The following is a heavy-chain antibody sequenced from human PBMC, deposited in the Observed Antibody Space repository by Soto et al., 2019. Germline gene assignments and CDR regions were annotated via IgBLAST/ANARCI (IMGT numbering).Heavy chain of an antibody. J-gene: IGHJ4*02. CDR3: ARGSLYCSGGSCPDY. CDR2: IYSGGST. Sequence: EVQLVESGGGLIQPGGSLRLSCAASGFTVSSNYMSWVRQAPGKGLEWVSVIYSGGSTYYADSVKGRFTISRDNSKNTLYLQMNSLRAEDTAVYYCARGSLYCSGGSCPDYWGQGTLVTVSS. D-gene: IGHD2-15*01. CDR1: GFTVSSNY. V-gene: IGHV3-53*01.